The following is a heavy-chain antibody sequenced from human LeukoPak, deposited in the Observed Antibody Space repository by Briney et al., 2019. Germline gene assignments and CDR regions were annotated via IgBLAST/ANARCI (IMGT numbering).Heavy chain of an antibody. V-gene: IGHV4-38-2*02. D-gene: IGHD2-2*01. CDR3: ARDIAHCSSTSCYHDAFDI. J-gene: IGHJ3*02. CDR1: GYSISSGHY. CDR2: IYTSGST. Sequence: SETLSLTCTVSGYSISSGHYWGWIRQPPGKGLEWIGRIYTSGSTNYNPSLKSRVTMSVDTSKNQFSLKLSSVTAADAAVYYCARDIAHCSSTSCYHDAFDIWGQGTMVTVSS.